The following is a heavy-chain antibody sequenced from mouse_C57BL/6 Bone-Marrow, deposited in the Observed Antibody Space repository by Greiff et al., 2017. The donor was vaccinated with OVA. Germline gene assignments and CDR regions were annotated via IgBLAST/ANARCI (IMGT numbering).Heavy chain of an antibody. CDR2: IYPGGGYT. CDR3: AREQEGYFDV. Sequence: LQESGAELVRPGPSVKMSCKASGYTFTNYWIGWAKQRPGHGLEWIGDIYPGGGYTNYNEKFKGKATLTADKSSSTAYMQFSSLTSEDSAIYYCAREQEGYFDVWGTGTTVTVSS. CDR1: GYTFTNYW. J-gene: IGHJ1*03. V-gene: IGHV1-63*01.